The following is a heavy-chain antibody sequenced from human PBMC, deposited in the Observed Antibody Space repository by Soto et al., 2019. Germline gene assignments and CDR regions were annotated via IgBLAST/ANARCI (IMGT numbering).Heavy chain of an antibody. CDR1: GGSFSGYY. Sequence: SETLSLTCAVYGGSFSGYYWSWIRQPPGKGLEWIGEINHSGSTNYNPSLKSRVTISVDTSKNQFSLKLSSVTAADTAVYYCARGFRAPMSGWGYYFEYWGQGTLVTVSS. J-gene: IGHJ4*02. V-gene: IGHV4-34*01. D-gene: IGHD6-19*01. CDR2: INHSGST. CDR3: ARGFRAPMSGWGYYFEY.